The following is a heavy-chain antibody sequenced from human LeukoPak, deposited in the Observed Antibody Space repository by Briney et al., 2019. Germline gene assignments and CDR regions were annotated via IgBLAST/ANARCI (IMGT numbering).Heavy chain of an antibody. J-gene: IGHJ6*02. CDR3: ARGGGLDV. V-gene: IGHV3-30-3*01. D-gene: IGHD3-16*01. CDR2: ISYDGSNK. CDR1: GFTFSSYA. Sequence: GGSLRLSCAASGFTFSSYAMHWVRQAPGKGLEWVAVISYDGSNKYYADSVKGRFTISRDNSKNTLYLQMSNLRAEDTAVYFCARGGGLDVWGQGATVTVSS.